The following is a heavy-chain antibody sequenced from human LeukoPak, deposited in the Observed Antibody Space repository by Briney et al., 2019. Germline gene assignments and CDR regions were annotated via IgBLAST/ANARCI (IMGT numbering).Heavy chain of an antibody. J-gene: IGHJ4*02. Sequence: GGSLRLSCADSGFTFSTYTMKWVRQAPGKGREWVSSISSGGSYIYYADSMKGRFTISRDNAKNSLYLQMNSLRAEDTAVYYCATASSGSSLDWGQGTLVTVSS. V-gene: IGHV3-21*01. D-gene: IGHD6-19*01. CDR1: GFTFSTYT. CDR2: ISSGGSYI. CDR3: ATASSGSSLD.